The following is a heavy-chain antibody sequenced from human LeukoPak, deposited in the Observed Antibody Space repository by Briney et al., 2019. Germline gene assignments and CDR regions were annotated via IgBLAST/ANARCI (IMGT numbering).Heavy chain of an antibody. CDR1: GFIFSSYA. J-gene: IGHJ4*02. V-gene: IGHV3-23*01. CDR2: ISGSGDTI. CDR3: ARGLGGDGYNSPDRLDY. Sequence: GGSLRLSCAASGFIFSSYAMTWVRQGPGKGLEWVSAISGSGDTIHYADSVKGRFTLSRDNSKNTLYLQMNSLRAEDTAVYYCARGLGGDGYNSPDRLDYWGQGTLVTVSS. D-gene: IGHD5-24*01.